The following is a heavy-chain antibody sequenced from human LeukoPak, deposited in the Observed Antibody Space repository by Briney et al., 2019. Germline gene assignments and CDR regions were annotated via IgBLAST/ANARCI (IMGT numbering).Heavy chain of an antibody. CDR1: GFTFSSYW. CDR3: ARDEQYYDILTGYYEGPNYYGMDV. J-gene: IGHJ6*02. V-gene: IGHV3-7*01. D-gene: IGHD3-9*01. CDR2: IKQDGSEK. Sequence: GGSLRLSGAASGFTFSSYWMSWVRQAPGKGLEWVANIKQDGSEKYYVDSVKGRFTIPRDNARNSLYLQMNSLRAEDTAVYYCARDEQYYDILTGYYEGPNYYGMDVWGQGTTVTVSS.